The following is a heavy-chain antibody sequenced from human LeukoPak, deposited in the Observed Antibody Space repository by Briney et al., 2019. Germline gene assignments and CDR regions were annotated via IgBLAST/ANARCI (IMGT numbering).Heavy chain of an antibody. J-gene: IGHJ4*02. Sequence: PSETLSLTCAVYGGSFSGYYWSWIRQPPGKGLEWIGEINHSGSTNYNPSLKSRVTISVDTSKNQFSLKLSSVTAADTAVYYCARDRGYCSSTSCYRAFDYWGQGTLVTVSS. V-gene: IGHV4-34*01. CDR1: GGSFSGYY. CDR3: ARDRGYCSSTSCYRAFDY. CDR2: INHSGST. D-gene: IGHD2-2*02.